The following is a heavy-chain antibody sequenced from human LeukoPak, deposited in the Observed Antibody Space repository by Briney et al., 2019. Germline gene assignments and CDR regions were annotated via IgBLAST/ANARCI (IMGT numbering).Heavy chain of an antibody. Sequence: SETLSLTCSVSGGSISSSSYFWGWIRQPPGKGLEWIASVHHSGSTYYNPSLKSRLTISVDTSKNQFSLNLSSVTAADTAVYYCARQEIGLRSFDPWGQGTLVTVSS. CDR3: ARQEIGLRSFDP. D-gene: IGHD3/OR15-3a*01. V-gene: IGHV4-39*01. CDR2: VHHSGST. CDR1: GGSISSSSYF. J-gene: IGHJ5*02.